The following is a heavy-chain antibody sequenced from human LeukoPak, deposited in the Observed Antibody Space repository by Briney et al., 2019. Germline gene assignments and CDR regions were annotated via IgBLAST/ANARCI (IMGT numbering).Heavy chain of an antibody. J-gene: IGHJ4*02. CDR2: INSDGFSI. CDR3: ARGTATAFDY. CDR1: GFTFSSYW. V-gene: IGHV3-74*01. D-gene: IGHD5-18*01. Sequence: PGGSLRLSCAASGFTFSSYWMHWVRQVPEKGLVWVSRINSDGFSISYADSVKGRFTISRDNGKNTLYLQMNSLRAEDTAVYYCARGTATAFDYWGQGTQVPVSS.